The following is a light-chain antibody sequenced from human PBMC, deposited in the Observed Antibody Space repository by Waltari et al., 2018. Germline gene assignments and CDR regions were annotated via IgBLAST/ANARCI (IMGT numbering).Light chain of an antibody. CDR3: QVWDSNGDHCVV. Sequence: SLVLTQPPSVSVAPGQTATITCGGHNIGPESVHWYQHKPGQAPVLVVHDDSDRFTGIPERFSGSKSGDTATLTIDRVEAGDEADYYCQVWDSNGDHCVVFGGGTKLTVL. CDR2: DDS. J-gene: IGLJ2*01. CDR1: NIGPES. V-gene: IGLV3-21*02.